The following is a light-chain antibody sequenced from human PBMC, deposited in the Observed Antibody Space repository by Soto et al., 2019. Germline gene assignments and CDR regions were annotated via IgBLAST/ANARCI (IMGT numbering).Light chain of an antibody. CDR2: DGT. Sequence: SYELTQPPSVSVAPGQTARITWGGNNSESKSVQWYQQMTGQAPVLVVYDGTDRPSVIPERFSGSNSGNTATLTISRVEAGDEADYYCQVWDSGNDVMVFIGGTKVTVL. J-gene: IGLJ2*01. CDR1: NSESKS. CDR3: QVWDSGNDVMV. V-gene: IGLV3-21*02.